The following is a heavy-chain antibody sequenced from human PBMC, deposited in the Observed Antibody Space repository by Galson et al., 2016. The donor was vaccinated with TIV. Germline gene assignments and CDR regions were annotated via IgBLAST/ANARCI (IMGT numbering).Heavy chain of an antibody. CDR2: ISNYNVNT. V-gene: IGHV1-18*01. CDR1: GYTFTGYH. J-gene: IGHJ3*01. D-gene: IGHD2-15*01. CDR3: ARGRAADHAFDF. Sequence: SVKVSCKASGYTFTGYHVHWVRQAPGQGLAWMGWISNYNVNTKYAQKFQGRVTLTTDTSTSTAYMELRSLRSDDTAVYFCARGRAADHAFDFWGQGTMVTVSS.